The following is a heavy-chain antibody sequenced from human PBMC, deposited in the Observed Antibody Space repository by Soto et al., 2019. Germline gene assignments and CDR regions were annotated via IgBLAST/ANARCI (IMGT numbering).Heavy chain of an antibody. CDR1: GFTFSSYA. CDR2: ISGSGGST. V-gene: IGHV3-23*01. Sequence: GGSLRLSCAASGFTFSSYAMSWVRQAPGKGLEWVSAISGSGGSTYYADSVKGRFTISRDNSKNTLYLQMNSLRAEDTAVYYCAKQRYRGYYKQYFDYWGQGTLVTVSS. D-gene: IGHD1-26*01. CDR3: AKQRYRGYYKQYFDY. J-gene: IGHJ4*02.